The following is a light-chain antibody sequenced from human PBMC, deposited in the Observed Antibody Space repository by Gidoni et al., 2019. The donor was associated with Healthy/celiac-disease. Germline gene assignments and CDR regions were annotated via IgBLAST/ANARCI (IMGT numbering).Light chain of an antibody. V-gene: IGKV1-12*01. CDR1: QGIRSW. Sequence: IHLTQPPSSMSASVGDRVTITCRASQGIRSWLAWYQQKPGKAPKLLIYDASSLQSGVPSRFSGSGSGTEFTLTISSLQPEDFATYYCQQANSFPHTFGGGTKVEIK. CDR2: DAS. CDR3: QQANSFPHT. J-gene: IGKJ4*01.